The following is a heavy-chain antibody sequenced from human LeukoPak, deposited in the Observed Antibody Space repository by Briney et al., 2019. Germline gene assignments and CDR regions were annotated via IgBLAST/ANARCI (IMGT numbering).Heavy chain of an antibody. Sequence: GGSLRLSCAASGFTFSNYWMSWVRQAPGVGLEWVANIKEDGSEKYYVDSVKGRFTISRDNAKNSLYLQMNSLRAEDTAVYYCARDYNYRFHSWGQGTLVTVSS. CDR1: GFTFSNYW. J-gene: IGHJ4*02. V-gene: IGHV3-7*03. CDR3: ARDYNYRFHS. D-gene: IGHD5-24*01. CDR2: IKEDGSEK.